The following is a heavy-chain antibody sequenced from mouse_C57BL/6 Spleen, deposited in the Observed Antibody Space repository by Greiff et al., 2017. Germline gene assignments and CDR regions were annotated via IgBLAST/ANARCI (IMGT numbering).Heavy chain of an antibody. Sequence: QVQLQQSGAELARPGASVKMSCTASGYTFTSYTMHWVKQRPGQGLEWIGYINPSSGYTKYNQKFKDKATLTADKSSSTAYMRLIRLTSEDSAVDYCSSDDYDLLAMDYWGQGTSVTVSS. CDR1: GYTFTSYT. J-gene: IGHJ4*01. V-gene: IGHV1-4*01. D-gene: IGHD2-4*01. CDR3: SSDDYDLLAMDY. CDR2: INPSSGYT.